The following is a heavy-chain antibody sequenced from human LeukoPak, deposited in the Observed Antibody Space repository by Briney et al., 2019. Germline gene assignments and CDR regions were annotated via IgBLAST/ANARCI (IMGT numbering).Heavy chain of an antibody. CDR2: ISSSGGYT. Sequence: PGGSLRLSCETSEFTFSGYAMNWVRQAPGKGLEWVSVISSSGGYTNYADSVKGRFTISRDNSKNTLYLQMNSLRAEDTAVYYCARGSIWFGSWGQGTLVTVSS. CDR3: ARGSIWFGS. CDR1: EFTFSGYA. V-gene: IGHV3-23*01. J-gene: IGHJ5*01.